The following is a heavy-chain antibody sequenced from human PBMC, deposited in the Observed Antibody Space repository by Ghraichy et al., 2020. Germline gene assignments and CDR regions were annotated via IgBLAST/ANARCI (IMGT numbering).Heavy chain of an antibody. D-gene: IGHD3-3*01. J-gene: IGHJ4*02. V-gene: IGHV2-70*01. CDR1: GFVLTSPGVC. CDR2: IDWEDDK. Sequence: SGPTLVKPTQALTLTCTFSGFVLTSPGVCVSWIRQPPGKALEWLATIDWEDDKYYSTSLKTRLTISKDTSRNEAVLTMTDMDPLDTATYYCARMTFWSTYYYLDYWGLGTLVTVSS. CDR3: ARMTFWSTYYYLDY.